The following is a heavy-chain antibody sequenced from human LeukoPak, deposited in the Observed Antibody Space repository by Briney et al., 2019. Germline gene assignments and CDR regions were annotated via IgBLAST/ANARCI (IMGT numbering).Heavy chain of an antibody. V-gene: IGHV4-59*01. Sequence: PSETLSLTCRVSGGSISSGYLSWIRQPPGKGLEWIAYMYNNGRSNYNPSLKSRVTISLDTSKNQFSLKLSSVTAADTAVYYCAGGSGASLFDPWGQGTLVTVSS. CDR2: MYNNGRS. D-gene: IGHD1-26*01. CDR3: AGGSGASLFDP. J-gene: IGHJ5*02. CDR1: GGSISSGY.